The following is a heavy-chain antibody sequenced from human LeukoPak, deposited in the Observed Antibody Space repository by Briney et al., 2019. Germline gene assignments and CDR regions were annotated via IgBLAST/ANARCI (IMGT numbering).Heavy chain of an antibody. CDR3: AKFSFPYDSSGYYYFDY. D-gene: IGHD3-22*01. CDR1: GFTFSSYG. V-gene: IGHV3-23*01. Sequence: PGGSLRLSCAASGFTFSSYGMSWVRQAPGKGLEWVSAISGSGGSTYYADSVKGRFTISRDNSKNTLYLQMNSLRAEDTAVYYCAKFSFPYDSSGYYYFDYWGQGTLVTVSS. J-gene: IGHJ4*02. CDR2: ISGSGGST.